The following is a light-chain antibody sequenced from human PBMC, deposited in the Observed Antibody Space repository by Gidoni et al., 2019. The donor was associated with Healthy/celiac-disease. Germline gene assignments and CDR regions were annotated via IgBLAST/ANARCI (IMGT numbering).Light chain of an antibody. V-gene: IGLV3-1*01. CDR3: KAWDSSTAW. CDR1: KLGDKY. CDR2: QDS. Sequence: SYELPQPPSVSLSPAQTASITCSGDKLGDKYACWYQQKPGQSPVLVIYQDSKRPSGVPERFSGSNSGNTATLTISGTQAMDEADYYCKAWDSSTAWFGGGTKLTVL. J-gene: IGLJ3*02.